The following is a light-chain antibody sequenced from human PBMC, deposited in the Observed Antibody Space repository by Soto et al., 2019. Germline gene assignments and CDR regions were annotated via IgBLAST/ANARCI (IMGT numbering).Light chain of an antibody. V-gene: IGKV3-20*01. Sequence: EIVLTQSPGFLSVSPGERPTLSCRASQTVRNGYLAWYQHKAGQAPRLLIYRTLSRAAGIPDRFSGSGSGTDFTLTISRLEPEDFAVYFCQQYADSPVTFGGGTKVEIK. CDR3: QQYADSPVT. CDR2: RTL. CDR1: QTVRNGY. J-gene: IGKJ4*01.